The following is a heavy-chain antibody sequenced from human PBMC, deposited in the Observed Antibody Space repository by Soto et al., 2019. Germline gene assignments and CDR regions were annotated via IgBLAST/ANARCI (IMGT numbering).Heavy chain of an antibody. CDR3: TRRRDWTAVDHLDY. Sequence: EVQLVESGGGLVQPGGSLKLSCAASGFAFSDSAMHWVRQASGKGLEWIGRIRGKRGNDGTAYAASVKGRFTISRDDSKTTTYLQMNSLKIEDTAVYYGTRRRDWTAVDHLDYWGQGTLVTVSS. V-gene: IGHV3-73*02. CDR1: GFAFSDSA. D-gene: IGHD5-18*01. CDR2: IRGKRGNDGT. J-gene: IGHJ4*02.